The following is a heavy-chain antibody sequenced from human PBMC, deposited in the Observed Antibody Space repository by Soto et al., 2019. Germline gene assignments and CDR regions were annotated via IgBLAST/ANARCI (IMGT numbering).Heavy chain of an antibody. CDR3: ARVAYDAFDI. J-gene: IGHJ3*02. CDR2: ISSSRSYT. Sequence: QVQLVESGGGLVKPGGSLRLSCAASGFTFSDYYMNWIRQAPGKGLEWVSYISSSRSYTNYADSVKGRFTISRDNAKNSPYLQMNSLRAEETAVYYCARVAYDAFDIWGQGTMVTVSS. D-gene: IGHD3-16*01. V-gene: IGHV3-11*05. CDR1: GFTFSDYY.